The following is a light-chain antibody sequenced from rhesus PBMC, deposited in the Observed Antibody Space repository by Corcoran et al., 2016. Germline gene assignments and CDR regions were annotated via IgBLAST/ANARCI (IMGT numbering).Light chain of an antibody. V-gene: IGKV1-43*01. CDR3: LQYNCNPYS. CDR2: TAS. J-gene: IGKJ2*01. CDR1: QGINTY. Sequence: DIQMTQSPSSLSASTGDRVTITCRARQGINTYLNWDQQKPGKAPKRLFYTASSLESGVPSRVSGRGPGTVFPLTISSLQPEYFATYSCLQYNCNPYSFVQGTKVEIK.